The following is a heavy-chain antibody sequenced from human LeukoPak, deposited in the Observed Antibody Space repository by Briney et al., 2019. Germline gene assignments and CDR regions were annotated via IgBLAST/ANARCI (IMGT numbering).Heavy chain of an antibody. CDR1: GYSFTSYW. D-gene: IGHD6-13*01. V-gene: IGHV5-51*01. CDR3: ARRIAATGTLVDY. CDR2: IYPGDSDT. Sequence: GESLKISCKGSGYSFTSYWIGWVRPMPGKGLEWMGIIYPGDSDTRYSPSFHGQVTISADKSISTAYLQWSSLKASDTAMYYCARRIAATGTLVDYWGQGTLDTVP. J-gene: IGHJ4*02.